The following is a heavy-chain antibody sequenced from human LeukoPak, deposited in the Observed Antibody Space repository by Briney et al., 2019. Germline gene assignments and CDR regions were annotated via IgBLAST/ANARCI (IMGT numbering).Heavy chain of an antibody. CDR1: GYTFTSYY. V-gene: IGHV1-46*03. D-gene: IGHD3-9*01. CDR3: ARVGHYDILTGSYDAFDI. CDR2: INPSGGST. Sequence: ASVRVSCKASGYTFTSYYMHWVRQAPGQGLEWMGIINPSGGSTSYAQKFQGRVTVTRDTSTSTVYMELSSLRSEDTAVYYCARVGHYDILTGSYDAFDIWGQGTMVTVSS. J-gene: IGHJ3*02.